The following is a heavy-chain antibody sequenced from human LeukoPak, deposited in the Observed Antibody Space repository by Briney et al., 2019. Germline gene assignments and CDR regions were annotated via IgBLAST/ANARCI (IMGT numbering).Heavy chain of an antibody. CDR2: INPNSGGT. Sequence: ASVKVSCNASGYTFTGYYMHWVRQAPGQGLEWMGWINPNSGGTNYAQKFQGRVTMTRDTSISTAYMELSRLRSDDTAVYYCARVVYYYGSGSYPQANDYWGQGTLVTVSS. J-gene: IGHJ4*02. CDR1: GYTFTGYY. D-gene: IGHD3-10*01. V-gene: IGHV1-2*02. CDR3: ARVVYYYGSGSYPQANDY.